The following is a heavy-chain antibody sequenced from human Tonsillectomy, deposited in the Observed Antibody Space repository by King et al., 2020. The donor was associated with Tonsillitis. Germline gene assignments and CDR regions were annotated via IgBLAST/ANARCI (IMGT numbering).Heavy chain of an antibody. J-gene: IGHJ4*02. V-gene: IGHV3-7*03. D-gene: IGHD1-26*01. CDR3: ARYLVGGYDY. CDR2: INQDESRQ. Sequence: VQLVESGGGLVQPGGSLRLSCTASGFTFSSSWMTWVRQAPGKGLEWVASINQDESRQYYLDSVKGRFTISRDNAKNSLYLQMNSLRAEDTAVYYCARYLVGGYDYWGQGTLVTVSS. CDR1: GFTFSSSW.